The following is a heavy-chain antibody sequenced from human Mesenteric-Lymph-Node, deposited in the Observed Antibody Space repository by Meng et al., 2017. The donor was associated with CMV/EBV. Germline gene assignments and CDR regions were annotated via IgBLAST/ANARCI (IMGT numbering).Heavy chain of an antibody. D-gene: IGHD3-22*01. V-gene: IGHV4-61*01. CDR1: GGSVSSGSYY. CDR2: IYYSGNT. CDR3: ARVDSSGHFPLDF. J-gene: IGHJ4*02. Sequence: SETLSLTCTVSGGSVSSGSYYWSWIRQPPGKGLEWIGYIYYSGNTNYNPSLKSRVTISVDTSKNHFSLKLSSVTAADTAMYYCARVDSSGHFPLDFWGQGTLVTVSS.